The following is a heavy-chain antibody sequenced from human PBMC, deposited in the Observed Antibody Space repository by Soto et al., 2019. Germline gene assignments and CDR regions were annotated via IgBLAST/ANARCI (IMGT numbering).Heavy chain of an antibody. CDR2: IYGGGAT. CDR1: GLSVGDNY. CDR3: ATWTGTTFEY. V-gene: IGHV3-66*01. Sequence: EVSLVESGGGLVQPGGSLRLSCAASGLSVGDNYMSWVRQAPGKGLEWVSIIYGGGATYYPDSVKGRFTISRDSSKNTLHLQMNSLRAEDTAVYYCATWTGTTFEYWGQGTQVSVSS. J-gene: IGHJ4*02. D-gene: IGHD1-1*01.